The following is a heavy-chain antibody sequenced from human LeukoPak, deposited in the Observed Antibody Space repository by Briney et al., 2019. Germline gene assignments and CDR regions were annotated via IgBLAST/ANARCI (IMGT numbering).Heavy chain of an antibody. J-gene: IGHJ4*02. V-gene: IGHV5-51*01. D-gene: IGHD3-10*01. Sequence: GESLKISCKGSGYRFTNYWIGWVRLVPGKGLEWMGTIYPGDSNTKYSPSLQGQVTISADRSITTAYLQWSSLKASDTAMYYCARLTMVRGVITGLDYWGQGALVTVSS. CDR3: ARLTMVRGVITGLDY. CDR2: IYPGDSNT. CDR1: GYRFTNYW.